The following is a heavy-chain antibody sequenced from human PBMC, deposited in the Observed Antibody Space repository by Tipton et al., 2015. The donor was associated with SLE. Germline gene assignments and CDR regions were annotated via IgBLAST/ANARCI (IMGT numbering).Heavy chain of an antibody. V-gene: IGHV4-34*01. CDR2: INHNGRT. J-gene: IGHJ4*02. D-gene: IGHD3-3*01. CDR1: GGSFRGYY. Sequence: TLSLTCAVYGGSFRGYYWSWIRQPPGTGLEWIGEINHNGRTNYNPSLKSRVTISVDTSKNQFSLKLSSVTAADTAVYYCASTYYDFWSGNYWGQGTLVTVSS. CDR3: ASTYYDFWSGNY.